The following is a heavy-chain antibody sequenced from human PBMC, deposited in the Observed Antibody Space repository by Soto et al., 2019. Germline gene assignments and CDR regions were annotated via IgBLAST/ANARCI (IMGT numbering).Heavy chain of an antibody. J-gene: IGHJ4*02. CDR1: GYTFSGYA. V-gene: IGHV1-3*01. CDR3: ARGYCSSTSCQYYFDY. Sequence: ASVKVSCKASGYTFSGYAIHWVRQAPGQRFEWMGWINGGNGDTKYSQKFQGRVTITRDTSASTSYMELTSLGSEDTAIYHCARGYCSSTSCQYYFDYWGQGTLVTSPQ. D-gene: IGHD2-2*01. CDR2: INGGNGDT.